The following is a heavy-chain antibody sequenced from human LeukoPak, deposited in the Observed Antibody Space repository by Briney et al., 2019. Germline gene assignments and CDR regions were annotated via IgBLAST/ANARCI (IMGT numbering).Heavy chain of an antibody. V-gene: IGHV3-11*04. D-gene: IGHD2-21*01. Sequence: GGSLRLSSAASGFSFSDYYMSWIRQAPGKGLECVSSISSSDNTIYYADSVKGRFTISRDNAKNSMHLQMNSLRAEDTAVYYCARHRVRRSKWFDPWGQGTLVTVSS. CDR3: ARHRVRRSKWFDP. CDR1: GFSFSDYY. CDR2: ISSSDNTI. J-gene: IGHJ5*02.